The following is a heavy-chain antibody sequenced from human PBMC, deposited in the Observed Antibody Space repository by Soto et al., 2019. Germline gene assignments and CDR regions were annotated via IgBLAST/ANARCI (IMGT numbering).Heavy chain of an antibody. J-gene: IGHJ6*02. CDR2: ISAYNGNT. CDR1: GYTFTSYG. CDR3: ARDRVVVVVAAHHYYGMDV. D-gene: IGHD2-15*01. Sequence: SVKVSCKASGYTFTSYGISWVRQAPGQGLEWMGWISAYNGNTNYAQKLQGRVTMTTDTSTSTAYMELRSLRSDDTAVYYCARDRVVVVVAAHHYYGMDVWGQGTTVTVSS. V-gene: IGHV1-18*01.